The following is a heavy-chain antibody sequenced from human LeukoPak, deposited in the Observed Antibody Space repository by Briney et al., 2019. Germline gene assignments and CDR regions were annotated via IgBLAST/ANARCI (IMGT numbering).Heavy chain of an antibody. D-gene: IGHD3-16*01. CDR1: GFTFDDYG. V-gene: IGHV3-20*04. Sequence: GGSLRLSCAASGFTFDDYGMSWVRQAPGKGLEWVSFISWNGGSTGYADSVKGRFTISRDNAKNSLYLQMNSLRAEDTALYYCAREGVQNVWYMDVWGKGTTVSVSS. CDR2: ISWNGGST. J-gene: IGHJ6*03. CDR3: AREGVQNVWYMDV.